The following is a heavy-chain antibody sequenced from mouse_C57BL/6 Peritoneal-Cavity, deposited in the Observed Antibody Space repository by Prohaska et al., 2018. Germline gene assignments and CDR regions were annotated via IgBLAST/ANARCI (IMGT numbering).Heavy chain of an antibody. V-gene: IGHV11-2*01. J-gene: IGHJ1*03. CDR1: GFTFSGFW. Sequence: EGSRGLSCEGSGFTFSGFWMSWVRQTPGKTLAWIGDINSDGSAINYAPSIKDRFTIFRDNDKSTLYLQMSNVRSEDTATYFCMRYGSYWYFDVWGTGTTVTVSS. CDR3: MRYGSYWYFDV. CDR2: INSDGSAI. D-gene: IGHD1-1*01.